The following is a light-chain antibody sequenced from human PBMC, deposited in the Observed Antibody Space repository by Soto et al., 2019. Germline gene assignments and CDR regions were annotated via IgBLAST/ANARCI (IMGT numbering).Light chain of an antibody. Sequence: DIQMTQSPSSLSASVGDRVTITCRASQSISSYLNWYQQKPGKAPKLLSYAASSLQSGVPSRFSGSGSGTDFTLTITSLQPEDVATYYCQQSYSTLSFGQGPKLEIK. CDR2: AAS. CDR1: QSISSY. V-gene: IGKV1-39*01. CDR3: QQSYSTLS. J-gene: IGKJ2*01.